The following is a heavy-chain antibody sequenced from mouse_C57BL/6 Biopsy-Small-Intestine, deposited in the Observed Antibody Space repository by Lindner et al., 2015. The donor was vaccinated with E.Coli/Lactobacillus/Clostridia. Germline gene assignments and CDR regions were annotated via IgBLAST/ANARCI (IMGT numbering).Heavy chain of an antibody. CDR2: IYPGDGDT. CDR3: AGGLPWYFDV. J-gene: IGHJ1*03. Sequence: VQLQESGAELVKPGASVKISCKVSGYAFSRYWMNWVKQRPGKGLEWIGQIYPGDGDTNYNGNFKGKATLTADKPSSTAYMRLSSLTSEDSAVYFCAGGLPWYFDVWGTGTTVTVSS. V-gene: IGHV1-80*01. D-gene: IGHD2-4*01. CDR1: GYAFSRYW.